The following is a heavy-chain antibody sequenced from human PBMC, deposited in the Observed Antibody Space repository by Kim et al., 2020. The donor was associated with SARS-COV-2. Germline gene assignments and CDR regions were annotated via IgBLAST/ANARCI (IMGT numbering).Heavy chain of an antibody. J-gene: IGHJ4*02. CDR1: GFTFSSYS. CDR2: ISSSSSYI. D-gene: IGHD3-10*01. Sequence: GGSLRLSCAASGFTFSSYSMNWVRQAPGKGLEWVSSISSSSSYIYYADSGKGRSTISRDHPKNSLYLQMNSLRAEDTAVYYCARDAVPMVRGPEVYWGQGTLVTVSP. CDR3: ARDAVPMVRGPEVY. V-gene: IGHV3-21*01.